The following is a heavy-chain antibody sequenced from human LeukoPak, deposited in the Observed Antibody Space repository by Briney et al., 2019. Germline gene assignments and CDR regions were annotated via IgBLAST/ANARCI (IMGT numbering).Heavy chain of an antibody. CDR3: ARHMGLGYSYGYPYFDY. Sequence: PSETLSLTCTASGGSISSYYWSWIRQPPGKGLEWIGDIYYSGSTNYNPSLKSRVTISVDTSKNQFSLKLSSVTAADTAVYYCARHMGLGYSYGYPYFDYWGQGTLVTVSS. CDR2: IYYSGST. CDR1: GGSISSYY. D-gene: IGHD5-18*01. V-gene: IGHV4-59*08. J-gene: IGHJ4*02.